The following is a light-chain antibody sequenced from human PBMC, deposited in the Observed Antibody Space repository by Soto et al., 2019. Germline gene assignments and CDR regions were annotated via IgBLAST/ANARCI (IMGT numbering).Light chain of an antibody. CDR1: SSDVGGYNY. Sequence: QSALTQPASVSGSPGQSITISCTGTSSDVGGYNYVSWYEQHPAKAPKLVIFDVTDRPSGVSNRFSGSKSGNTASLTISGLQAEDEDDYYCSSYTSSSTRVFGTGTKVTVL. V-gene: IGLV2-14*01. J-gene: IGLJ1*01. CDR3: SSYTSSSTRV. CDR2: DVT.